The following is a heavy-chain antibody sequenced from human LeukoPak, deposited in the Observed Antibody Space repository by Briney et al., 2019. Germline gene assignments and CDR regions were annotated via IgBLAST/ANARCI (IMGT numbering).Heavy chain of an antibody. D-gene: IGHD2-2*01. Sequence: PGGSLRLSCAASGFTFSSYSMNWARQAPGKGLEWVSSISSSSSYIYYADSVKGRFTISRDNAKNSLYLQMNSLRAEDTAVYYCARDSIVVVPAAPNWFDPWGQGTLVTVSS. CDR2: ISSSSSYI. J-gene: IGHJ5*02. V-gene: IGHV3-21*01. CDR3: ARDSIVVVPAAPNWFDP. CDR1: GFTFSSYS.